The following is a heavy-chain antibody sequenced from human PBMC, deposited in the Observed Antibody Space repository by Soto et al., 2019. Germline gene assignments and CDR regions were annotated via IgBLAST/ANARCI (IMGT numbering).Heavy chain of an antibody. V-gene: IGHV1-8*01. CDR2: MNPSNGNA. CDR3: ARRKERSGPNYFDV. Sequence: APVKVSFKASWDTLLKNDIKWVRQATGQGLEWMGWMNPSNGNAGYAQNFRGRVTMTSNTSITTAYMELSGLRYEDTAVYYCARRKERSGPNYFDVWGQGTLVTVSS. D-gene: IGHD6-25*01. J-gene: IGHJ4*02. CDR1: WDTLLKND.